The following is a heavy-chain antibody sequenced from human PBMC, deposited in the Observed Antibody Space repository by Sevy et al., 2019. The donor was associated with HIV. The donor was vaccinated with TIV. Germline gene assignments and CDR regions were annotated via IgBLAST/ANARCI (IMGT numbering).Heavy chain of an antibody. CDR1: GGSVSTDFYR. Sequence: SETLSLTCTVSGGSVSTDFYRWTWIRQPPGKGLEWIGYVYYTGTTTYNPSLKSRVTMSTDTSKKHFYLKLSSVTAADTATYYCARDRSATPVCLGDWGQGTLVTVSS. J-gene: IGHJ4*02. CDR2: VYYTGTT. D-gene: IGHD1-26*01. CDR3: ARDRSATPVCLGD. V-gene: IGHV4-61*03.